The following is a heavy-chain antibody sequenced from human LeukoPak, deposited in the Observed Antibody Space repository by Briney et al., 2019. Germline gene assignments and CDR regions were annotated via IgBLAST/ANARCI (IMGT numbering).Heavy chain of an antibody. J-gene: IGHJ4*02. CDR3: ARGHPTELIGLDY. V-gene: IGHV1-8*03. D-gene: IGHD1-7*01. CDR2: MNPNSGNT. CDR1: GYAFTSYD. Sequence: ASVKVSCKASGYAFTSYDINWVRQATGQGLEWMGWMNPNSGNTGYAQKFQGRVTITRNTSISTAYMELSSLRSEDTAVYYCARGHPTELIGLDYWGQGTLVTVSS.